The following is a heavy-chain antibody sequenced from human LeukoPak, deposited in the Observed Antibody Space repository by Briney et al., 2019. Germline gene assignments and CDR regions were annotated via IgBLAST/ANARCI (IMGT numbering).Heavy chain of an antibody. CDR3: AKDLGSSSWRWGYYYYYMDV. Sequence: PGGSLRLSCAASGFTFSSYAMSWVRQAPGKGLEWVSAISGSGGSTYYADSVKGRFTISRDNSKNTLYLQMNSLRAEDTAVYYCAKDLGSSSWRWGYYYYYMDVWGKGTTVTVSS. D-gene: IGHD6-6*01. CDR2: ISGSGGST. CDR1: GFTFSSYA. J-gene: IGHJ6*03. V-gene: IGHV3-23*01.